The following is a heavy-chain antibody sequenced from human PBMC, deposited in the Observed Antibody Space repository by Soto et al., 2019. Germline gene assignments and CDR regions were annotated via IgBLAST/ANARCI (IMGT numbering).Heavy chain of an antibody. J-gene: IGHJ5*02. D-gene: IGHD3-3*01. Sequence: SETLSLTCAVSGGSINSNYFWGWIRQPPGRGLEWIGSIYYGGNTYYNPSLKSRVTISADLSKNQFSLNLNSVTAADTAVYYCARRNLFGIDRTNNWFDPSGQGTLVTVPS. CDR1: GGSINSNYF. V-gene: IGHV4-39*01. CDR3: ARRNLFGIDRTNNWFDP. CDR2: IYYGGNT.